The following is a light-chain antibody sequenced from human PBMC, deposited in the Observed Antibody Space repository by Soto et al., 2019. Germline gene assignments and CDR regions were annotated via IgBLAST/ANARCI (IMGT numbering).Light chain of an antibody. CDR2: EAT. Sequence: EILLTQSPGTLSLSPGERATLSCRTSQSVGSTYLAWYQQKPGQAPSLLIDEATRRATGIPDRFSGSGSGTDFTLTISRLEPEDFAVYYCQQFGTSPRYTFGQGTQLEI. CDR1: QSVGSTY. CDR3: QQFGTSPRYT. J-gene: IGKJ2*01. V-gene: IGKV3-20*01.